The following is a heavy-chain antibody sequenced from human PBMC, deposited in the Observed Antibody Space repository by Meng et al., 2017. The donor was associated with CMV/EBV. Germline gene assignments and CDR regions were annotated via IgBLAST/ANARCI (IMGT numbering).Heavy chain of an antibody. Sequence: GSLRLSCAVYGGSFSGYYWSWIRQPPGKGLEWIGEINHSGSTNYNPSLKSRVTISVDTSKNQFSPKLSSVTAADTAVYYCARGRYCSSTSCTYYYYGMDVWGQGTTVTVSS. V-gene: IGHV4-34*01. CDR2: INHSGST. CDR3: ARGRYCSSTSCTYYYYGMDV. J-gene: IGHJ6*02. D-gene: IGHD2-2*01. CDR1: GGSFSGYY.